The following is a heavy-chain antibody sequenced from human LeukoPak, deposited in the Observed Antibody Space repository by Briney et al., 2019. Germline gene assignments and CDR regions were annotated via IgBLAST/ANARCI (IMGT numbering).Heavy chain of an antibody. V-gene: IGHV4-38-2*02. Sequence: PSETLSLTCAVSNYSISSGYYWGWIRQPPGKGLEWIGSIYRSGSTYSNPSLKSRVTISVDTSKNQFSLKLSSVTAAETAVYYCARDQAQWLSIDYWGQGPLVTVSS. J-gene: IGHJ4*02. CDR3: ARDQAQWLSIDY. CDR2: IYRSGST. D-gene: IGHD6-19*01. CDR1: NYSISSGYY.